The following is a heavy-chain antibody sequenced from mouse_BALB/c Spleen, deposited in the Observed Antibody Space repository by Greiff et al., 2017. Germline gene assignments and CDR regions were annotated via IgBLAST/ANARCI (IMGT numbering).Heavy chain of an antibody. V-gene: IGHV1S81*02. CDR1: GYTFSSYW. CDR2: INPSNGRT. D-gene: IGHD2-3*01. CDR3: ARRGYSYAMDY. J-gene: IGHJ4*01. Sequence: QVQLKQPGAELVKPGASVKLSCKASGYTFSSYWMHWVRQRPGQGLEWIGEINPSNGRTNNNEKFKSKATLTVDKSSSTAYMQLSSLTSEDSAVYYCARRGYSYAMDYWGQGTSVTVSS.